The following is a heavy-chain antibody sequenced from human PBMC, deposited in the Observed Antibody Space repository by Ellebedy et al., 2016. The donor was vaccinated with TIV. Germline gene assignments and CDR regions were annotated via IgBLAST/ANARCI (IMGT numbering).Heavy chain of an antibody. J-gene: IGHJ4*02. CDR1: GYSFTTYW. D-gene: IGHD3-9*01. CDR3: GTMTGPDF. Sequence: GGSLRLSCRGSGYSFTTYWINWVRQMPGKGLEWMGRIDPSDSYTNYSPSFQGHVTISADKSISTAYLQWSSLKASDTAMYYCGTMTGPDFWGQGTLVTVSS. V-gene: IGHV5-10-1*01. CDR2: IDPSDSYT.